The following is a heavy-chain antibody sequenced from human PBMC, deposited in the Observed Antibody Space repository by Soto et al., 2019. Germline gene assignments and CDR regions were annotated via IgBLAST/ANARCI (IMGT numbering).Heavy chain of an antibody. J-gene: IGHJ5*02. CDR1: GGSIGTSAYY. V-gene: IGHV4-39*01. CDR3: SRRAPEGFDP. CDR2: TNHSGNT. Sequence: LSLTCAVSGGSIGTSAYYWGWIRQAPGKGLEWIGSTNHSGNTYLSPSLKDRVTMSVDTSKNSFSLKLRSATAADTGLYYCSRRAPEGFDPWGQGTLVTVSS.